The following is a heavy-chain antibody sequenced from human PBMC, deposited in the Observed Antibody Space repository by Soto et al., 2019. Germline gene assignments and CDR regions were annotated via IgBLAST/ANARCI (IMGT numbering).Heavy chain of an antibody. CDR3: AKDGKGHPSSRWYWGYYYGMDV. D-gene: IGHD6-13*01. CDR2: ISGNGGST. CDR1: GCTFSSYA. V-gene: IGHV3-23*01. Sequence: PGGSLRLSCAASGCTFSSYAMSWVRQAQGQGLEWVSAISGNGGSTYYADSVKGRFTISRDNSKNTLYLQMNSLRAEDTAVYYCAKDGKGHPSSRWYWGYYYGMDVWGQGTTVTVSS. J-gene: IGHJ6*02.